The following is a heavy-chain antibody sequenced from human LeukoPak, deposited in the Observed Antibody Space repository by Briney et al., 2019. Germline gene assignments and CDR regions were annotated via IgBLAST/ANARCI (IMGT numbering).Heavy chain of an antibody. D-gene: IGHD2-2*01. CDR2: IIPIFGTA. Sequence: VASVKVSCKASGGTFSSYAISWVRQAPGQGLEWMGGIIPIFGTANYGQKFQGRVTITTDESTSTAYMELSSLRSDDTAMYYCARGEDGYCSSTSCSLGRDYYYYYMDVWGKGTTVTVSS. V-gene: IGHV1-69*05. J-gene: IGHJ6*03. CDR1: GGTFSSYA. CDR3: ARGEDGYCSSTSCSLGRDYYYYYMDV.